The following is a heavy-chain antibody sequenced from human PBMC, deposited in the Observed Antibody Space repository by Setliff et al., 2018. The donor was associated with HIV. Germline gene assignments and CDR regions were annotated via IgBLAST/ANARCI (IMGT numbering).Heavy chain of an antibody. CDR3: VRDHLWAFDY. J-gene: IGHJ4*02. CDR1: RFTFSIYA. CDR2: ISGSGGST. D-gene: IGHD1-26*01. V-gene: IGHV3-23*01. Sequence: GGSLRLSCAAPRFTFSIYAMSWVRQAPGKGLEWVSAISGSGGSTYYADSVKGRFTISRDNSKNSLYLQMNSLRVEDTAVYYCVRDHLWAFDYWGQGTLVTVSS.